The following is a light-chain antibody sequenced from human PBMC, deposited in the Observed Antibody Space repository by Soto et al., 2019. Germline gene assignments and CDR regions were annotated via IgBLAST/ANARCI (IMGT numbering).Light chain of an antibody. J-gene: IGKJ1*01. Sequence: DIQMTQSPSSLSASVADRVTITCRASQSISKYLNWYQHKPGKGPKLLIYGASTLQSGVPSRFSGSGSGTDFTLTISSLQPEDVATYYCQQSNSIPPWTFGQGTKVDIK. CDR2: GAS. V-gene: IGKV1-39*01. CDR1: QSISKY. CDR3: QQSNSIPPWT.